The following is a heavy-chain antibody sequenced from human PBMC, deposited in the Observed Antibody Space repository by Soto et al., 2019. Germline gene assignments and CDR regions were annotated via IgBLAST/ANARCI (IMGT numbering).Heavy chain of an antibody. CDR3: TTDSYSTIIIVRFDY. J-gene: IGHJ4*01. CDR2: IKSKTDGGTT. V-gene: IGHV3-15*07. D-gene: IGHD3-22*01. CDR1: GFTFSNAW. Sequence: GGSLRLSCAASGFTFSNAWINWVRQAPGKGLEWVGRIKSKTDGGTTDYDEPVKGRFAISRDDSNNMVYLQINNLKKEDTSFYYCTTDSYSTIIIVRFDYWGHGTLVTVSS.